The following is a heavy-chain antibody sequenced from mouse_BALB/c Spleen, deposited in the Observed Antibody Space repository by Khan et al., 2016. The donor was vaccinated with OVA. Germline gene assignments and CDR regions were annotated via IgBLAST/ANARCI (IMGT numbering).Heavy chain of an antibody. CDR1: GYTFTDYY. Sequence: QIQLVQSGAELARPGASVKLSCKASGYTFTDYYINWVKQRTGQGLEWIGEISPGSGDTYYNERFRGKATLTADKSSSTAYMQLGSLTSEASAVYFCARRNYFGYTFAYWGQGTLVTVSA. D-gene: IGHD1-2*01. CDR2: ISPGSGDT. V-gene: IGHV1-77*01. J-gene: IGHJ3*01. CDR3: ARRNYFGYTFAY.